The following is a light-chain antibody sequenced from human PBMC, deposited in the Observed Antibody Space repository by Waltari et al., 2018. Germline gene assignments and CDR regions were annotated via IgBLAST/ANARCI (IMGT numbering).Light chain of an antibody. V-gene: IGLV1-47*01. CDR1: RPPIGNKS. CDR2: MAS. Sequence: QSLVTQPPPSSGPPRHRVNLPCSAIRPPIGNKSLYFYHQPPGAAPKLLIYMASQRPSGVPDRFSGSKSGTSATLAISGLRSEDEADYYCAAWDDTLSGPCWVFGGGTKLTVL. J-gene: IGLJ3*02. CDR3: AAWDDTLSGPCWV.